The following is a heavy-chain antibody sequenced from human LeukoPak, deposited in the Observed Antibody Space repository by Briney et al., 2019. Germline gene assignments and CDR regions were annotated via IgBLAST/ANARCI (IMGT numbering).Heavy chain of an antibody. CDR1: GFAISTYA. J-gene: IGHJ4*01. V-gene: IGHV3-69-1*01. D-gene: IGHD2-8*02. CDR3: ARQLGYCAAGTCYFDS. Sequence: PGGSLRLSCAASGFAISTYAMAWVRQAPGKGLEWISSLSSGRSPSYSDSLEGRLTMSSDNARNTLYLQMDNLRDEDTAMYYCARQLGYCAAGTCYFDSWGHGTQVTVSS. CDR2: LSSGRSP.